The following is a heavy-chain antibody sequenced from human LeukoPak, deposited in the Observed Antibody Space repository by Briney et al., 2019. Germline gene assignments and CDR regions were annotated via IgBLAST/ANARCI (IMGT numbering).Heavy chain of an antibody. CDR1: GFTFSSYW. D-gene: IGHD2-15*01. CDR3: ARDTGCSGGTCYSFYDY. Sequence: GGSLRLSCAASGFTFSSYWMTWVRRAPGKGLEWVANIKQDGSEKYHVDSVKGRFTISRDNAKNSLYLQMNSLRAEDTGVYYCARDTGCSGGTCYSFYDYWGQGTLVTVSS. V-gene: IGHV3-7*01. CDR2: IKQDGSEK. J-gene: IGHJ4*02.